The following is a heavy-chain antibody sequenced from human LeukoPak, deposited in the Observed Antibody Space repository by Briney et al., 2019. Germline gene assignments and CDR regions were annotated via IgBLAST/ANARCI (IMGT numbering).Heavy chain of an antibody. V-gene: IGHV3-23*01. CDR1: GFTFRSYE. CDR2: ISGSGGST. CDR3: AELGITMIGGV. D-gene: IGHD3-10*02. J-gene: IGHJ6*04. Sequence: GGSLRLSCAASGFTFRSYEMNWVRQAPGKGLEWVSAISGSGGSTYYADSVKGRFTISRDNSKNSLYLQMNSLRAEDTAVYYCAELGITMIGGVWGKGTTVTISS.